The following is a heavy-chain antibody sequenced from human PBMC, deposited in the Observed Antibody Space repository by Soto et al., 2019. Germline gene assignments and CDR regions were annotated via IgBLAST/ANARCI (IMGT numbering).Heavy chain of an antibody. Sequence: GGSLRLSCAASGFTFSSYDMNWVRQAPGKGLEWVSAIGVYANTYYADSVKGRFTISRDDSRNTVHLQLNSLRVDDTAVYYCAKESTVGSPGDYFDSWGQGTLVTVS. CDR2: IGVYANT. J-gene: IGHJ4*02. V-gene: IGHV3-23*01. D-gene: IGHD1-26*01. CDR3: AKESTVGSPGDYFDS. CDR1: GFTFSSYD.